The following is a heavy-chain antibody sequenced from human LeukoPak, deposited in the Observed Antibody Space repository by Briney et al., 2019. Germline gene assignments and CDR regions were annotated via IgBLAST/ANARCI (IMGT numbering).Heavy chain of an antibody. CDR3: ARSGTYDILTGYMYYFDY. V-gene: IGHV3-21*01. CDR1: GFTFSSYS. CDR2: ISSSSSYI. J-gene: IGHJ4*02. D-gene: IGHD3-9*01. Sequence: PGGSLRLSCAASGFTFSSYSMNWVRQAPGKGLEWVSSISSSSSYIYYADSVKGRFTISRDNAKNSLYLQMNSLRAEDTAVYYCARSGTYDILTGYMYYFDYWGQGTLVTVSS.